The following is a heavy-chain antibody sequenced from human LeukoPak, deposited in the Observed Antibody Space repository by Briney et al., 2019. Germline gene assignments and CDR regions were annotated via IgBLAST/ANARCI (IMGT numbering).Heavy chain of an antibody. CDR3: ARGLQENLAWLTPFSAFDI. CDR1: GYTFTSYG. D-gene: IGHD6-19*01. V-gene: IGHV1-18*01. CDR2: ISAYNGNT. Sequence: GASVKVSCKTSGYTFTSYGISWVRQAPGQGLEWMGWISAYNGNTNYAQKVQGRVTMTTDTSTSTAYMELRSLRSDDTAVYYRARGLQENLAWLTPFSAFDIWGQGTMVTVSS. J-gene: IGHJ3*02.